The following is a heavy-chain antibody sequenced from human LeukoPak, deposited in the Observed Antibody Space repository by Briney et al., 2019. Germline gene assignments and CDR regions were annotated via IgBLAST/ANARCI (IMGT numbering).Heavy chain of an antibody. CDR2: IYYSGNT. Sequence: PSETLSLTCTVSGDSISSSRSYWGWIRQPPGKGLEWIGSIYYSGNTYYNTSLKSRVTISVDTSKNQFSLKLSSVTAADTAVYYCARDRVAAAGTGRSYYYYYMDVWGKGTTVTVSS. CDR1: GDSISSSRSY. CDR3: ARDRVAAAGTGRSYYYYYMDV. V-gene: IGHV4-39*07. D-gene: IGHD6-13*01. J-gene: IGHJ6*03.